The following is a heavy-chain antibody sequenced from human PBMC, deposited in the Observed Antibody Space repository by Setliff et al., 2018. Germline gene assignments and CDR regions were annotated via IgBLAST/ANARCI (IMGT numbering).Heavy chain of an antibody. Sequence: SETLSLTCAVSGVSVNSLTWWSWVRQTPGKGLEWIGFIYHDGNPKFNPSVNYNPSLKSRVTMSIDKSKNQFSLRLQSVTAADTAVYFCARDDPNHYDVSGYSVGYFDYWGLGTPVTVSS. CDR1: GVSVNSLTW. J-gene: IGHJ4*02. CDR2: IYHDGNP. CDR3: ARDDPNHYDVSGYSVGYFDY. D-gene: IGHD3-22*01. V-gene: IGHV4-28*03.